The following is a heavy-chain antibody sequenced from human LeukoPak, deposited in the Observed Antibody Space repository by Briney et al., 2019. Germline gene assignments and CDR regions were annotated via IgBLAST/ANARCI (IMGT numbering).Heavy chain of an antibody. CDR1: GFSLSTSGVG. CDR3: AHRDSSSYYTEYFQH. D-gene: IGHD3-22*01. V-gene: IGHV2-5*01. J-gene: IGHJ1*01. CDR2: IYWNDDK. Sequence: SGPTLVNPTQTLTLTCTFSGFSLSTSGVGVGWIRQPPGKALEWLALIYWNDDKRYSPSLKSRLTITKHTSKNQVVLTMTNMDPVDTATYYCAHRDSSSYYTEYFQHWGQGTLVTVSS.